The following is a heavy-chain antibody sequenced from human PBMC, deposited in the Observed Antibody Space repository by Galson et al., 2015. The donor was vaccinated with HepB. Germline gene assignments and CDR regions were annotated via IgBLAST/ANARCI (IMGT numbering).Heavy chain of an antibody. J-gene: IGHJ4*02. CDR3: ARRGGGGDPLIAY. CDR1: GYVFTTYW. Sequence: QSGAEVKKPGESLKISCKGSGYVFTTYWIGWVRQMPGKGLEWMGVIYPGDSDSRYSPSFEGQVPISVDKSINTANLHWRSLKASDSAMYHCARRGGGGDPLIAYWGQGTLVTVSS. D-gene: IGHD3-16*01. V-gene: IGHV5-51*01. CDR2: IYPGDSDS.